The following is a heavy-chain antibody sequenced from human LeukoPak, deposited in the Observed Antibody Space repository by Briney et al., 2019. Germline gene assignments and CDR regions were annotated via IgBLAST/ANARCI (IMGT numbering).Heavy chain of an antibody. J-gene: IGHJ4*02. D-gene: IGHD3-9*01. CDR3: AKGAGNFDWSYHDY. CDR2: ISGSGGTT. CDR1: RFTFSSYA. V-gene: IGHV3-23*01. Sequence: PRESLRLSCAASRFTFSSYAMSWVRQAPGKGLEWVSAISGSGGTTYNADSVKGRFTISRDNSKNTLYLQLNSLRAEDTAVYYCAKGAGNFDWSYHDYWGQGTLVTVSS.